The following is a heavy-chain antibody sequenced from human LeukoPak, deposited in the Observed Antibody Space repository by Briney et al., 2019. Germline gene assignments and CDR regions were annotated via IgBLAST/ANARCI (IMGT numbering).Heavy chain of an antibody. Sequence: ASVKVSCKASGYTFTGYYMHWVRQAPGQGLEWMGWINPNSGGTNYAQKFQGRVTMTRDTSISTAYMELSRLRSDDTAVYYCTRCGSGGSCYSFDWFDPWGQGTLVTVSS. V-gene: IGHV1-2*02. CDR1: GYTFTGYY. J-gene: IGHJ5*02. CDR3: TRCGSGGSCYSFDWFDP. CDR2: INPNSGGT. D-gene: IGHD2-15*01.